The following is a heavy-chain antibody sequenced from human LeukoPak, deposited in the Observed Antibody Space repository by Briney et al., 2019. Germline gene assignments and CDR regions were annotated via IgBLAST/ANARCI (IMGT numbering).Heavy chain of an antibody. CDR1: GYSFSTYT. CDR3: AREIDRDDYNRFFDY. D-gene: IGHD5-24*01. CDR2: INAGNGNT. Sequence: ASVKVSCKASGYSFSTYTMNWVRQAPGQRLEWMGWINAGNGNTKYSQKFQGRVTITRDTSACTAYMEMRSLRSEDTAVYYCAREIDRDDYNRFFDYWGQGTLVTVSS. V-gene: IGHV1-3*01. J-gene: IGHJ4*02.